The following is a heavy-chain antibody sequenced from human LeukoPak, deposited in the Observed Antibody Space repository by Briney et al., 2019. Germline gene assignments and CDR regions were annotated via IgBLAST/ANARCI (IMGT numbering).Heavy chain of an antibody. D-gene: IGHD1-26*01. CDR3: ARTRGSYPFDY. V-gene: IGHV3-21*01. CDR2: ISSSSSYI. J-gene: IGHJ4*02. CDR1: GFTFSSYS. Sequence: GSLRLSCAASGFTFSSYSMNWVRQAPGKGLEWVSSISSSSSYIYYADSVKGRFTIPRDNAKNSLYLQMNSLRAEDTAVYYCARTRGSYPFDYWGQGTLVTVSS.